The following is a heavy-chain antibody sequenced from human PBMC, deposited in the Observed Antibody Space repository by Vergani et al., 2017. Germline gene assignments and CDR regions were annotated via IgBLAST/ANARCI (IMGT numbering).Heavy chain of an antibody. V-gene: IGHV3-64D*06. CDR2: ISSNRGST. Sequence: EVQLVESGGGLVQPGGSLKLSCSASGFTFSSYAMHWVRQAPGKGLEYVSAISSNRGSTYYADSMKGRFTISKDNSKNTLYLQMSRLRAEDAAVYYCVKVPCGGYAYYFDDWGQGTLVTVSS. CDR1: GFTFSSYA. D-gene: IGHD5-12*01. CDR3: VKVPCGGYAYYFDD. J-gene: IGHJ4*01.